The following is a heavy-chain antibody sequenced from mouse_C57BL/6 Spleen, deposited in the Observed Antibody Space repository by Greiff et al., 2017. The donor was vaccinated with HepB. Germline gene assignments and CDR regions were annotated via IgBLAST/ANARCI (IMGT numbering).Heavy chain of an antibody. Sequence: EVQLQQSGAELVKPGASVKLSCTASGFNIKDYYMHWVKQRTEQGLEWIGRIDPEDGETKYAPEFQGKATITADTSSNTAYLQLSSLTSEDTAVYYCARLFPYYYAMDYWGQGTSVTVSS. V-gene: IGHV14-2*01. CDR3: ARLFPYYYAMDY. J-gene: IGHJ4*01. CDR1: GFNIKDYY. CDR2: IDPEDGET.